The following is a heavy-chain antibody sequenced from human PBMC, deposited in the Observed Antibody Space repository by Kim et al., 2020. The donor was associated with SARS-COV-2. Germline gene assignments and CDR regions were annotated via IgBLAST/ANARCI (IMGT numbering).Heavy chain of an antibody. CDR2: IYYSGST. V-gene: IGHV4-59*01. CDR3: AGSTARYYYYMDV. Sequence: SETLSLTCTVSGGSISSYYWSWIRQPPGKGLEWIGYIYYSGSTNYNPSLKSRVTISVDTSKNQFSLKLSSVTAADTAVYYCAGSTARYYYYMDVWGKGTTVTVSS. CDR1: GGSISSYY. D-gene: IGHD4-17*01. J-gene: IGHJ6*03.